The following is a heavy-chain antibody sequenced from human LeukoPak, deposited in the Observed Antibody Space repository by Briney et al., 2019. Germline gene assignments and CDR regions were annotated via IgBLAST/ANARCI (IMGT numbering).Heavy chain of an antibody. CDR1: GGSVSSGSYF. J-gene: IGHJ3*02. CDR2: IYYSGST. Sequence: PRETLSLTCTVSGGSVSSGSYFWSWIRQPPGKGLEWIGYIYYSGSTNYNPSLKSRVTISVDPSKNQFSLKLSSVTAADTAVYYCAREPHDYGAVPGIWGQGTMVTVSS. V-gene: IGHV4-61*01. CDR3: AREPHDYGAVPGI. D-gene: IGHD4-17*01.